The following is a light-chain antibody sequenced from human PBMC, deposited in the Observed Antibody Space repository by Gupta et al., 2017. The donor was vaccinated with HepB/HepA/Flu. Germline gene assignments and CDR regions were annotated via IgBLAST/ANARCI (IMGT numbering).Light chain of an antibody. CDR3: AAWDDSLNGRV. CDR2: DDK. J-gene: IGLJ3*02. CDR1: WSNIGDNT. V-gene: IGLV1-36*01. Sequence: QSVVTQPPSLSEAPRQRVTISCSGSWSNIGDNTVNWYQQLPGKAPKLLIDDDKLLPSGVSDRFSCSKSGTSASPTLTVLQSEDEAEDYCAAWDDSLNGRVFGGGTKLTVL.